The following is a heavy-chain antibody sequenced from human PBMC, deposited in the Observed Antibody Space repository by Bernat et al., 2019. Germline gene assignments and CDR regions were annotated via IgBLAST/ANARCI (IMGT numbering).Heavy chain of an antibody. CDR2: IKSKTDGGTT. V-gene: IGHV3-15*07. Sequence: VQLVESGGGVVQPGRSLRLSCAASGFTFTNAWMNWVRQAPGRGLEWVGRIKSKTDGGTTDYAAPVKGRFSISRDDSKKTVYLQMNSLKTEDTAVYYCTTDPTQYGDYGFDYWGQGTLVTVSS. D-gene: IGHD4-17*01. CDR3: TTDPTQYGDYGFDY. CDR1: GFTFTNAW. J-gene: IGHJ4*02.